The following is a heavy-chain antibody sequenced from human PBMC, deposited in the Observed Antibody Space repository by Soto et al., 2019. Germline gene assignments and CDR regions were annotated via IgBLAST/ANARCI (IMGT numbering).Heavy chain of an antibody. V-gene: IGHV3-15*07. D-gene: IGHD1-7*01. J-gene: IGHJ1*01. CDR2: VKSKTDGGTI. Sequence: EVQLVESGGGLVKPGGSLRLSCAASGFTFSNAWMTWVRRAPGKGLEWVGRVKSKTDGGTIDYGAPVKGRFTISRDDAKDTVYLQMDSLQTEDTAVYDCFADWRWGTNIQHRGQGNQVTVSS. CDR3: FADWRWGTNIQH. CDR1: GFTFSNAW.